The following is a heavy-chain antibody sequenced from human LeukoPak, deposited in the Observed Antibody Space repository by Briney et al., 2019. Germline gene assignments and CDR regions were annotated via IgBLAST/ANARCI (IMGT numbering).Heavy chain of an antibody. D-gene: IGHD6-13*01. CDR2: IITYSGNT. V-gene: IGHV1-18*01. Sequence: ASVKVSCKASGYTFTTYGISWVRQAPGQGPEWMGWIITYSGNTHYAQELQGRVTLTTDTSTSTAYMDLRSLRSDDTAVYYCARDGRGHWDTRIWYLGNWFDPWGQGTLVTVSS. J-gene: IGHJ5*02. CDR1: GYTFTTYG. CDR3: ARDGRGHWDTRIWYLGNWFDP.